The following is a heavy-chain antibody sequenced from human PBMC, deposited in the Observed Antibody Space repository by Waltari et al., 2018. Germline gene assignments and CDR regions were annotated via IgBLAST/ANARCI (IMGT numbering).Heavy chain of an antibody. CDR1: GGTFSSYA. Sequence: QVQLVQSGAEVKKPGSSVKVSCKASGGTFSSYAISWVRQAPGQGLEWMGRIIPIFGTANYAQKFQGRVTITADKSTSTAYMELSSLRSEDTAVYYCARDPTYYYDSSGYRYYFDYWGQGTLVTVSS. V-gene: IGHV1-69*08. J-gene: IGHJ4*02. D-gene: IGHD3-22*01. CDR3: ARDPTYYYDSSGYRYYFDY. CDR2: IIPIFGTA.